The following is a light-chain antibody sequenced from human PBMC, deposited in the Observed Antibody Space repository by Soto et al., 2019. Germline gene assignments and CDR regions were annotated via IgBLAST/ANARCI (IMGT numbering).Light chain of an antibody. J-gene: IGLJ2*01. CDR1: SSDIGAYDY. Sequence: QSALTQPASVSGSPGQSITISCTGTSSDIGAYDYVSWYQQHPGKAPKLMIYEVFRRPSGISHRFSGSKSGNTASLTISGLQAEDEADYYCCSYTTTSTFVFGGGTKLTVL. CDR2: EVF. V-gene: IGLV2-14*03. CDR3: CSYTTTSTFV.